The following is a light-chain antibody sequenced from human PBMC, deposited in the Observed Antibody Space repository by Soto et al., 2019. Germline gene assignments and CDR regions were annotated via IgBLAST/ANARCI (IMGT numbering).Light chain of an antibody. CDR1: SSKIGSNT. CDR3: ATWDDSLNGPV. V-gene: IGLV1-44*01. Sequence: QSVLTQPPSASGTPGQRVTISCSGSSSKIGSNTVNWYQQLPGTAPKLLIYSNNQRPSGVPDRFSGSKSGTSASLAISGLQSEDEADYYCATWDDSLNGPVFGGGTQLTV. J-gene: IGLJ7*01. CDR2: SNN.